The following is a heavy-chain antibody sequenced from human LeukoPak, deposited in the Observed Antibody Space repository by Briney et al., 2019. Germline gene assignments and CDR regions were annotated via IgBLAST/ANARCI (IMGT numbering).Heavy chain of an antibody. J-gene: IGHJ4*02. D-gene: IGHD1-26*01. CDR2: IYSGGST. CDR1: GFTVSSNY. Sequence: GSLLLSCAASGFTVSSNYMSWVRQAPGKGLEWVSVIYSGGSTYYADSVKGRFTISRDNSKNTLYLQMNSLRAEDTAVYYCARLVGATYYFDYWGQGTLVTVSS. V-gene: IGHV3-53*01. CDR3: ARLVGATYYFDY.